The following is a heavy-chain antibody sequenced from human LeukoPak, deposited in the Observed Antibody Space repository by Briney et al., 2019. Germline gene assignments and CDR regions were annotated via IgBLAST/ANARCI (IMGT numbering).Heavy chain of an antibody. CDR2: ISATGSTT. Sequence: QPGGSLRLSCAASGFTVSSNYMSWVRQTPGKGLEWLSVISATGSTTYYADSVRGRFTISRDNSKNTLYLQMNSLRVEDTAVYYCAKDSQSVAFFLDDAFDLWGQGTIVTVSA. CDR3: AKDSQSVAFFLDDAFDL. CDR1: GFTVSSNY. V-gene: IGHV3-23*01. D-gene: IGHD2/OR15-2a*01. J-gene: IGHJ3*01.